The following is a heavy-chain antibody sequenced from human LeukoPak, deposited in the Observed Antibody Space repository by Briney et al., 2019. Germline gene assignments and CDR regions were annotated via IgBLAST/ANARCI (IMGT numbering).Heavy chain of an antibody. V-gene: IGHV1-8*01. CDR3: ARGAPGSYCSGGSCPYFDY. D-gene: IGHD2-15*01. CDR1: GYTFTSYD. CDR2: VNPNSGHT. J-gene: IGHJ4*02. Sequence: ASVKVSCKASGYTFTSYDVNWVRQATGRGLEWMGWVNPNSGHTGYAQKFQGRVTMTTNTSISTAYMELSSLRPEDTAVYYCARGAPGSYCSGGSCPYFDYWGQGTLVSVSS.